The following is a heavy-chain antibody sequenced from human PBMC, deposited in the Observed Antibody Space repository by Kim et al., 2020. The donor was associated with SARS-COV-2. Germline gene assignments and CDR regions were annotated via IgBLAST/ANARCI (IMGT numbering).Heavy chain of an antibody. CDR3: SRDYYDVSAENWHYAMDV. CDR2: ISSKSSYT. J-gene: IGHJ6*02. V-gene: IGHV3-21*01. CDR1: GFTFRSYS. D-gene: IGHD3-10*01. Sequence: GGSLRLSCVASGFTFRSYSMNWVRQAPGKGLEWVSSISSKSSYTYYADSVKGRFTVSRDNARNSLILEMNSLRAEDTAVYFCSRDYYDVSAENWHYAMDVRGQGTAVTVSS.